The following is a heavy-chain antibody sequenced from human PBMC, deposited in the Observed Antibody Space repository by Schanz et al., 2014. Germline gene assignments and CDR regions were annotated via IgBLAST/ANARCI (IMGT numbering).Heavy chain of an antibody. J-gene: IGHJ4*02. CDR3: VRVSFADPRLYRAMDRDIDY. Sequence: EVQLLESGGGLVQPGGSLRLSCAASGFTFSSYAMSWVRQAPGKGLEWVSAISGGGGTTYYADSVKGRFTISRDNSKNTLYLHMNNLRAEDTAVYYSVRVSFADPRLYRAMDRDIDYWGQGTLVTVSS. V-gene: IGHV3-23*01. D-gene: IGHD5-18*01. CDR1: GFTFSSYA. CDR2: ISGGGGTT.